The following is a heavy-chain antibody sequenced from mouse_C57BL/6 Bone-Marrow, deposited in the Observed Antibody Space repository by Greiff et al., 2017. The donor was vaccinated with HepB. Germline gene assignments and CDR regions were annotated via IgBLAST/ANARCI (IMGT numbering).Heavy chain of an antibody. J-gene: IGHJ1*03. V-gene: IGHV14-2*01. CDR2: IDPEDGET. Sequence: VQLKQSGAELVKPGASVKLSCTASGFNIKDYYMHWVKQRTEQGLEWIGRIDPEDGETKYVPKFQGKATITADTSSNTAYLQLSSLTSEDTAVYYCAIEGYSNFHWDVDVWGTGTTVTVSS. D-gene: IGHD2-5*01. CDR1: GFNIKDYY. CDR3: AIEGYSNFHWDVDV.